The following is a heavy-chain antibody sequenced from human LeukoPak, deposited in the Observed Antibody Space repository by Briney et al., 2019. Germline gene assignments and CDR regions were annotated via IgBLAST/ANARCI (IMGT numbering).Heavy chain of an antibody. CDR3: ARRGAARANNWFDP. CDR2: IYYSGST. D-gene: IGHD6-6*01. Sequence: SETLSLTCTVSGGSISSYYWSWIRQPPGKGLEWIGYIYYSGSTNYNPSLKSRVTISVDTSKNQFSLNLSSVTAADTAVYYCARRGAARANNWFDPWGQGTLVTVSS. CDR1: GGSISSYY. J-gene: IGHJ5*02. V-gene: IGHV4-59*08.